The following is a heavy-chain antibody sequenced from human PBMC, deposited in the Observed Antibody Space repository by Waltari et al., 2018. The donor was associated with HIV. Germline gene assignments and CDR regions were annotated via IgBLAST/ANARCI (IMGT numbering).Heavy chain of an antibody. CDR1: GYTFTSYD. D-gene: IGHD2-21*02. CDR2: MKPNNGNT. V-gene: IGHV1-8*01. J-gene: IGHJ5*02. Sequence: QVQLVQSGAEVKKPGASLKVSCTASGYTFTSYDINWVRQATGQGLEWMGCMKPNNGNTCYAQKFQGRVTMTRNTTRSTDYMELSSLRSDDTSVYYCAIGIRRDCYWFDPWGQGTLVTVSS. CDR3: AIGIRRDCYWFDP.